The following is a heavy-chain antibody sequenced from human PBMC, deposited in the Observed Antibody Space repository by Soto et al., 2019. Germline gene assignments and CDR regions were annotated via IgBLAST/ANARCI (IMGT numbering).Heavy chain of an antibody. CDR2: ISGSGGSGRG. V-gene: IGHV3-23*01. J-gene: IGHJ4*02. Sequence: VGSLRLSCLSSGFSLSKHAMNWVRQAPLKGLEWVAGISGSGGSGRGFYADPVKGRFTISRDNAKNTLYLEMNSLRAEDTAVYYCAKDLDDYSSAIDFWGQGTLVTVSS. CDR3: AKDLDDYSSAIDF. D-gene: IGHD4-4*01. CDR1: GFSLSKHA.